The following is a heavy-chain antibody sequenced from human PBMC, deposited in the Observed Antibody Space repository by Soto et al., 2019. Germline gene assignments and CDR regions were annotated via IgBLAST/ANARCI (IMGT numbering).Heavy chain of an antibody. CDR2: ISGSGGST. CDR1: GFTFSSYA. D-gene: IGHD1-26*01. V-gene: IGHV3-23*01. CDR3: ARRGSGSYYDS. Sequence: EVQLLESGGGLVQPGGSLRLSCAASGFTFSSYAMRWVRQAPVKGLEWVSAISGSGGSTYYADSVKGRFTISRDNSKHPLYLQRNSLSAEDTAVYYCARRGSGSYYDSWGQGTLVTGSS. J-gene: IGHJ4*02.